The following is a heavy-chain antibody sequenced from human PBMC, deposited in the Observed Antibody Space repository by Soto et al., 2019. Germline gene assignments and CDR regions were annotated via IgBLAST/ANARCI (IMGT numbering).Heavy chain of an antibody. Sequence: EVQLLESGGGLVQPGGSLRLSCAASGFTFSNFALSWVRQAPGKGPQWVSSILGNGGATFYADSVKGRFTISRDNFKNTRYLQMSGLRADASAVYHSATDPSISPEGVWGFDFWGRGTLVTVSS. D-gene: IGHD6-13*01. J-gene: IGHJ4*02. V-gene: IGHV3-23*01. CDR1: GFTFSNFA. CDR3: ATDPSISPEGVWGFDF. CDR2: ILGNGGAT.